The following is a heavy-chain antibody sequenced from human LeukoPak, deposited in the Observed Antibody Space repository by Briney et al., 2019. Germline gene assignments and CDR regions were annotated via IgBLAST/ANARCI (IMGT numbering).Heavy chain of an antibody. J-gene: IGHJ5*02. CDR1: GVSISSSSYY. CDR3: AGRGYCSSTSCYEYWFDP. D-gene: IGHD2-2*01. Sequence: SETLSLTCTVSGVSISSSSYYWGWIRQPPGKGLEWIGIIYYSGSTYYNPSLKSRLTISVDTSKNQFSLKLSSVTATDTAVYYCAGRGYCSSTSCYEYWFDPWGQGTLVTVSS. CDR2: IYYSGST. V-gene: IGHV4-39*01.